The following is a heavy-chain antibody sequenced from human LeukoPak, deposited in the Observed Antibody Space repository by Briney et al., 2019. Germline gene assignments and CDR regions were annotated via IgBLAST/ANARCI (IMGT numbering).Heavy chain of an antibody. Sequence: ASVKVSCKASGYTFTSYGISWVRQAPGQGLEWMGWISAYNGNTNYAQKLQGRVTMPTDTSTSTAYMELRSLRSDDTAVYYCARVMKVRGVINFDYWGQGTLVTVSS. V-gene: IGHV1-18*01. CDR2: ISAYNGNT. CDR3: ARVMKVRGVINFDY. J-gene: IGHJ4*02. CDR1: GYTFTSYG. D-gene: IGHD3-10*01.